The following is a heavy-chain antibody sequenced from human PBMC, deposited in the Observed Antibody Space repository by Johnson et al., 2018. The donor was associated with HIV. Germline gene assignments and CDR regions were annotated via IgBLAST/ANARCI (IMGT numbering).Heavy chain of an antibody. CDR2: INQDGSAK. D-gene: IGHD3-16*01. CDR3: LLGQDGGGI. V-gene: IGHV3-7*01. J-gene: IGHJ3*02. Sequence: VQLVESGGGLVQPGGSLRLSCAASGFTFSSYWMSWVRQAPGKGLEWVANINQDGSAKSYVDSVKGRFTISRDNAEKSLFLQMNSLTAEDTAMYYALLGQDGGGIWGQGTMVTVSS. CDR1: GFTFSSYW.